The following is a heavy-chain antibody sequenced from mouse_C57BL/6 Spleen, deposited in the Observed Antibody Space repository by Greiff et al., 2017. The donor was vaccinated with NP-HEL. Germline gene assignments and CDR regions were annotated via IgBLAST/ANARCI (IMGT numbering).Heavy chain of an antibody. CDR1: GFTFTDYY. Sequence: EVKLVESGGGLVQPGASLRLSCAASGFTFTDYYMNWVRQPPGKAPEWLALIRNKANGYTTEYTASVKGRFTISRDYSQNSLYLQMNTLRAEDSSTYDCVQAVYYAWFAYWGQGTLVTVSA. CDR2: IRNKANGYTT. CDR3: VQAVYYAWFAY. D-gene: IGHD1-1*02. J-gene: IGHJ3*01. V-gene: IGHV7-4*01.